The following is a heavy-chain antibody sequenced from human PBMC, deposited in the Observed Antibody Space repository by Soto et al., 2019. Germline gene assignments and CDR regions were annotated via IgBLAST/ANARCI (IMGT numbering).Heavy chain of an antibody. J-gene: IGHJ4*02. CDR1: GYPFTDYY. Sequence: ASVKVSCKASGYPFTDYYIHWIRQPPGQGLEWLGRVNPNSGGTNFAQNFQGRVTMTGDTSISTAYMQLGSLRSDDTAVYYCATYPSGLFRPGYWGQGTLVTVSS. CDR3: ATYPSGLFRPGY. CDR2: VNPNSGGT. V-gene: IGHV1-2*02. D-gene: IGHD6-19*01.